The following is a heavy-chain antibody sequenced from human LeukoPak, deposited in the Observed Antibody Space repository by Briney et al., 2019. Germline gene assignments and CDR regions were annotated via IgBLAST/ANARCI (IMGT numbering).Heavy chain of an antibody. J-gene: IGHJ6*03. CDR1: GYTFTGYG. V-gene: IGHV1-18*01. Sequence: ASVKVSCKASGYTFTGYGISWVRQAPGQGLEWLGWISAYNGNTNHPQKFQGRVTMTTDTSTTTAYMELRSLRSDDTAVYYCGRDPPVSLDYYYYYMDVWGKGTTVTVSS. CDR2: ISAYNGNT. D-gene: IGHD5/OR15-5a*01. CDR3: GRDPPVSLDYYYYYMDV.